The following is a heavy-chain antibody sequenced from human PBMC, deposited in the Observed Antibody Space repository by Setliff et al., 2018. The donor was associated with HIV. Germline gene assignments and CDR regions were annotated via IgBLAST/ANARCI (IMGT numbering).Heavy chain of an antibody. Sequence: ASVKVSCKASGYTFTGYYMHWVRQAPGQGLEWMGNINPHTGVTKYAEKFQGRVTMTRDTSITTAYMELSSLISNDTAVYYCAREEGYYDGKGALDYWGQGRLVTVSS. CDR1: GYTFTGYY. D-gene: IGHD3-22*01. J-gene: IGHJ4*02. CDR3: AREEGYYDGKGALDY. CDR2: INPHTGVT. V-gene: IGHV1-2*02.